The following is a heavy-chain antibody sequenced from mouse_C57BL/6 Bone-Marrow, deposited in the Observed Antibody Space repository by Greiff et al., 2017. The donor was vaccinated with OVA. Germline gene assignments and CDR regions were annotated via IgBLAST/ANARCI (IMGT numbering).Heavy chain of an antibody. D-gene: IGHD4-1*01. CDR2: IDPSDSYT. CDR3: ARTFNWVYAMDY. CDR1: GYTFTIYW. J-gene: IGHJ4*01. Sequence: QVQLQQPGAELVKPGASVKLSCKASGYTFTIYWMQWVKQRPGQGLEWIGEIDPSDSYTNYNQKFKGKATLTVDTSSSTAYMQLSSLTSEDSAVYYCARTFNWVYAMDYWGQGTSVTVSS. V-gene: IGHV1-50*01.